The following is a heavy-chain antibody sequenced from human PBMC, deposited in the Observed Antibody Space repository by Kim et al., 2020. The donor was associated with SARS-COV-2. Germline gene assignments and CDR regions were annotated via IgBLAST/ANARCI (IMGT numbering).Heavy chain of an antibody. V-gene: IGHV1-18*01. J-gene: IGHJ6*02. CDR2: ISAYNGNT. Sequence: ASVKVSCKASGYTFTSYGISWVRQAPGQGLEWMGWISAYNGNTNYAQKLQGRVTMTTDTSTSTAYMELRSLRSDDTAVYYCARDVEVVVITTIYYGMDVWGQGTTVTVSS. CDR1: GYTFTSYG. CDR3: ARDVEVVVITTIYYGMDV. D-gene: IGHD3-22*01.